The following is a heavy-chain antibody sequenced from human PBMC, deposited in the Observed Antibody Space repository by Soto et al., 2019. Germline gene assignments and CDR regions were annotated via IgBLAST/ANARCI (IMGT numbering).Heavy chain of an antibody. CDR2: IYHSGST. J-gene: IGHJ5*02. V-gene: IGHV4-30-2*01. CDR1: GDSISSGGYS. CDR3: ARFYGDYYNWFDP. Sequence: SETLSLTCAVSGDSISSGGYSLSWIRKLPGKGLEWIGYIYHSGSTYYNPSLKSRVTISVDRSKNQFYLKLSSVTAADTAMYYCARFYGDYYNWFDPWGQGTLVTVSS. D-gene: IGHD4-17*01.